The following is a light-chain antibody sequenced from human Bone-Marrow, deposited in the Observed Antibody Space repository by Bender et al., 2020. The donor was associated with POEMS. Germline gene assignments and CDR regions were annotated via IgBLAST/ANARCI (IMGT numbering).Light chain of an antibody. CDR3: SSWDDSLNGWV. V-gene: IGLV1-44*01. J-gene: IGLJ3*02. CDR2: GND. Sequence: ISCSGSSSNIGGNAVNWWQQLPGPAPKLLIYGNDQRPSGVPDRFSASTSGTSASLAISGLHSDDEADYYCSSWDDSLNGWVFGGGTKLTVL. CDR1: SSNIGGNA.